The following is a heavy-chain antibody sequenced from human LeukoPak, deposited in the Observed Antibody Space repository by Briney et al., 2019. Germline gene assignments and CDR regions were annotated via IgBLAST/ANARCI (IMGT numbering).Heavy chain of an antibody. CDR1: EFTFVRYA. D-gene: IGHD3-10*01. Sequence: GGSLRPSCAASEFTFVRYAMNWVRQAPGKGLEWVSVIYSGGSTYYADSVKGRFTISRDNSKNTLYLQMNSLRAEDTAVYYCASSHGSGSTYYYGMDVWGQGTTVTVSS. J-gene: IGHJ6*02. CDR2: IYSGGST. V-gene: IGHV3-66*01. CDR3: ASSHGSGSTYYYGMDV.